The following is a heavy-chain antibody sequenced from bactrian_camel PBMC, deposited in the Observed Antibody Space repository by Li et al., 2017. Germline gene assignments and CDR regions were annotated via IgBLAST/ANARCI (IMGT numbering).Heavy chain of an antibody. CDR2: IAGDGST. J-gene: IGHJ4*01. CDR3: AEGRGSRGEHCYSLNY. CDR1: GYKLCRYD. D-gene: IGHD6*01. V-gene: IGHV3S10*01. Sequence: DVQLVESGGGSVQAGGSLRLSCAVSGYKLCRYDMSWYRQAPGKEREFVSAIAGDGSTSYADSVKGRFTISQDSARNTVYLQMNNLQPEDTATYYCAEGRGSRGEHCYSLNYWGQGTQVTVS.